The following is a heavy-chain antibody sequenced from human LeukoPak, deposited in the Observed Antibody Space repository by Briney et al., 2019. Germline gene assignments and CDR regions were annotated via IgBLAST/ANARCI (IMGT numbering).Heavy chain of an antibody. CDR1: GFTFNNYA. V-gene: IGHV3-23*01. CDR3: ARDPGAFPYFFDC. D-gene: IGHD4/OR15-4a*01. Sequence: PGGSLRLSCAASGFTFNNYALTWVRQTPGKGLECVSAISGDGVSPYYADSVRGWFTISRDNSKNTLYLQMNSLRVEDTAVYFCARDPGAFPYFFDCWGQGTLVTVSS. J-gene: IGHJ4*02. CDR2: ISGDGVSP.